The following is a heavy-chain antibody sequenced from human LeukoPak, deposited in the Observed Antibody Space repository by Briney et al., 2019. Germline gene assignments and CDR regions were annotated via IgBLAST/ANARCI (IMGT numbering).Heavy chain of an antibody. J-gene: IGHJ4*02. Sequence: GGSLRLSCAASGFTVSSNYMSWVRQAPGKGLEWVSVIYSSGSTYYADSVKGRFTISRDNSKNTLYLQMISLRAEDTALYYCAKEKYSGSETYYFDYWGQGTLVTVSS. CDR1: GFTVSSNY. CDR3: AKEKYSGSETYYFDY. V-gene: IGHV3-66*01. CDR2: IYSSGST. D-gene: IGHD3-10*01.